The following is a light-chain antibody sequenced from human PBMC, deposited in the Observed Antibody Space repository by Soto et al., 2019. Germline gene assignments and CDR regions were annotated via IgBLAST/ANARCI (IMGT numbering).Light chain of an antibody. CDR1: QSVSSF. CDR3: QQRKNWPIT. J-gene: IGKJ5*01. V-gene: IGKV3-11*01. Sequence: EIVLTQSPATLSLSPGERATLSCRASQSVSSFLAWYQQKPGQAPRLLIYEASNRATGIPARFSGSGSGTDFTLTISSLEPEDFALYYCQQRKNWPITFGQGTRLEIK. CDR2: EAS.